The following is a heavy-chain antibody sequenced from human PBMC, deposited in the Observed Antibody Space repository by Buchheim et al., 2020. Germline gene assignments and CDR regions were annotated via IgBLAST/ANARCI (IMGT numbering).Heavy chain of an antibody. CDR3: ARDFLLVWFREPLYGMDV. J-gene: IGHJ6*02. D-gene: IGHD3-10*01. CDR1: GFTFSDYY. CDR2: ISVGGGAK. Sequence: QVQLVESGGGLVKPGGSLRLSCAASGFTFSDYYMSWIRQAPGKGLEWVSYISVGGGAKYYADSVKGRFAVSRDDAKSSLFLQMNSLRAEDTAVYYCARDFLLVWFREPLYGMDVWGQGTT. V-gene: IGHV3-11*01.